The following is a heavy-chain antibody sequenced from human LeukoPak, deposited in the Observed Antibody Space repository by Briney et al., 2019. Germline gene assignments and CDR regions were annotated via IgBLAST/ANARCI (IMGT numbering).Heavy chain of an antibody. Sequence: PGRSLRLSCAASGFTFSSYGMHWVSQAPGKGLEWVAVISYDGSNKYYADSVKGRFTISRDNSKNTLYLQMNSLRAEDTAVYYCAKDPPYSGSYLDYWGQGTLVTVSS. CDR3: AKDPPYSGSYLDY. D-gene: IGHD1-26*01. V-gene: IGHV3-30*18. CDR1: GFTFSSYG. J-gene: IGHJ4*02. CDR2: ISYDGSNK.